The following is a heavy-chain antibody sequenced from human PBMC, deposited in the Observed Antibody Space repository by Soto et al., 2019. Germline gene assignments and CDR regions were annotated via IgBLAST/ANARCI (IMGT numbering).Heavy chain of an antibody. V-gene: IGHV4-59*08. J-gene: IGHJ5*02. Sequence: QVQLQESGPGLVKPSETLSLTCTVSGGSISSYYWSWIRQPPGKGLEWIGYIYYSGSTNYNPSLKSRVTISVDTSKNQFSLKLSSVTAADTAVYYCARHHIVLMVYPEGYWFDPWGQGTLVTVSS. CDR3: ARHHIVLMVYPEGYWFDP. D-gene: IGHD2-8*01. CDR2: IYYSGST. CDR1: GGSISSYY.